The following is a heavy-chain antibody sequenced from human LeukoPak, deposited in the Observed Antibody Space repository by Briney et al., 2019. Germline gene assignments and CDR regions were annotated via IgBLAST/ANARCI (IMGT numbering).Heavy chain of an antibody. Sequence: TASETLSLTCTVSDGSISRHCWSWIRQPPGKGLEWIGYIYYSGRTKWNPSLQSRVTVSLDTSENNFSLKLTSVTAADTAVYYCARLLDNDSSGDPDTFDMWGQGTVVTVSS. V-gene: IGHV4-59*11. D-gene: IGHD3-22*01. CDR3: ARLLDNDSSGDPDTFDM. CDR1: DGSISRHC. CDR2: IYYSGRT. J-gene: IGHJ3*02.